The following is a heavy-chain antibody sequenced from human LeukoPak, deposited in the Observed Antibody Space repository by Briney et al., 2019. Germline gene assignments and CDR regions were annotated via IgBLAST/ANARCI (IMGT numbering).Heavy chain of an antibody. CDR3: ARYSGYDSFSLAHDY. CDR1: GGTFSGYA. Sequence: ASVKVSCKASGGTFSGYAISWVRQAPGQGLEWMGRIIPILGIANYAQKFQGRVTITADKSTSTAYMELSSLRSEDTAVYYCARYSGYDSFSLAHDYWGQGTLVTVSS. J-gene: IGHJ4*02. D-gene: IGHD5-12*01. V-gene: IGHV1-69*04. CDR2: IIPILGIA.